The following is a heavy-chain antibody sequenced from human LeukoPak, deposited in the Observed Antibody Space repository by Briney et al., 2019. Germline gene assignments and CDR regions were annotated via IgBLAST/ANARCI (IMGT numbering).Heavy chain of an antibody. CDR1: GGTFSSYA. CDR2: IIPIFGTA. D-gene: IGHD3-22*01. CDR3: ATNYDSSGYWIAEYFQH. Sequence: SVKVSCKASGGTFSSYAISWVRQAPGQGLEWMGGIIPIFGTANYAQKFQGRVTITADESTSTAYMELSSLRSEDTAVYYCATNYDSSGYWIAEYFQHWGQGTLVTVSS. V-gene: IGHV1-69*01. J-gene: IGHJ1*01.